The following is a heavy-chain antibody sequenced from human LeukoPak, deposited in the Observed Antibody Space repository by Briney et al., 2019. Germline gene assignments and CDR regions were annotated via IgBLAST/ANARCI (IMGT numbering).Heavy chain of an antibody. V-gene: IGHV3-9*01. D-gene: IGHD1-26*01. J-gene: IGHJ4*02. CDR3: ARGPIIASGSYRGGAYYFDC. Sequence: GGSLRLSCAASGFTFDDYAMHWVRQAPGKGLEWVSGISWNSGTRGYAVSVRGRFTISRDGAKNSLYLQMKSLSSDDTALYFCARGPIIASGSYRGGAYYFDCWVQGTLVTDPS. CDR2: ISWNSGTR. CDR1: GFTFDDYA.